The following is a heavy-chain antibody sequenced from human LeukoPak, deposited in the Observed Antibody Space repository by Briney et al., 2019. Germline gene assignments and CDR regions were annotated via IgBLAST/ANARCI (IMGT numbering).Heavy chain of an antibody. CDR2: INHSGST. CDR3: ARGNGDYLYFDY. CDR1: GGSFSGYY. J-gene: IGHJ4*02. Sequence: SETLSLTCAVYGGSFSGYYWSWIRQPPGKGLEWIGEINHSGSTNYNPSLKSRVTISVDTSKNQFSLKLSSVTAADTAVYYCARGNGDYLYFDYWGQGTLVTVSS. V-gene: IGHV4-34*01. D-gene: IGHD4-17*01.